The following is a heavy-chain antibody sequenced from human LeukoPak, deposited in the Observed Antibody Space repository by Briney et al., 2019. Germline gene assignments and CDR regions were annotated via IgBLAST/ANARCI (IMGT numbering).Heavy chain of an antibody. D-gene: IGHD3-9*01. J-gene: IGHJ4*02. CDR3: ARDLKEGYDMLTGYFTRGVHY. Sequence: GGSLRLSCAASGFTFSSYAMHWVRQAPGKGLEWVAVISYDGSNKYYADSVKGRFTISRDNSKNTLYLQMNSLRAEDTAVYYCARDLKEGYDMLTGYFTRGVHYWGQGTLVTVSS. V-gene: IGHV3-30-3*01. CDR2: ISYDGSNK. CDR1: GFTFSSYA.